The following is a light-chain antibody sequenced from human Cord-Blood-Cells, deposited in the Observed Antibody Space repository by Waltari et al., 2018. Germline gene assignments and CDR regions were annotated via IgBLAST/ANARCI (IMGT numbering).Light chain of an antibody. V-gene: IGKV4-1*01. CDR3: QQYYSTWT. CDR2: WAS. J-gene: IGKJ1*01. Sequence: IVMTHSPDSLAVSLGERATIHCKSSQSVLYSATNKTYLAWYQKKQGQPRRLRIDWASTREAGVPDRFSGSVSGTDFTLTISSLQAEDVAVYYCQQYYSTWTFGQGTKVEIK. CDR1: QSVLYSATNKTY.